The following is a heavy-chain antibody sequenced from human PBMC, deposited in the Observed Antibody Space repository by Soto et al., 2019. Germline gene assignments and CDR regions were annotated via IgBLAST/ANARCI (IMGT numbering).Heavy chain of an antibody. Sequence: QVQLVQSGAEVKKPASSVKVSCKASGGTFSSYAISWVRQAPGQGLEWMGGIIPIFGTANYAQKFQGRVTISADKSTSTAYLELSSLRSEDTAVYYCARAPLDSSGYYFDAFDIWGQGTMVTVSS. V-gene: IGHV1-69*06. CDR3: ARAPLDSSGYYFDAFDI. D-gene: IGHD3-22*01. J-gene: IGHJ3*02. CDR1: GGTFSSYA. CDR2: IIPIFGTA.